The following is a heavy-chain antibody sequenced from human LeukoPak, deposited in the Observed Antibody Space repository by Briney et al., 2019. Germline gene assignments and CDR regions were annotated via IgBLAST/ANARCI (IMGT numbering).Heavy chain of an antibody. CDR1: GFTFSSCG. Sequence: GGSLRLSCAASGFTFSSCGMHWVRQAPGKGLEWVAFIRSDGNIKYYADSVKGRFTISRDNSKNTLYLQMNSLRAEDTAVYYCARGRVWAAGFDYWGQGTLVTVSS. V-gene: IGHV3-30*02. CDR2: IRSDGNIK. J-gene: IGHJ4*02. D-gene: IGHD6-13*01. CDR3: ARGRVWAAGFDY.